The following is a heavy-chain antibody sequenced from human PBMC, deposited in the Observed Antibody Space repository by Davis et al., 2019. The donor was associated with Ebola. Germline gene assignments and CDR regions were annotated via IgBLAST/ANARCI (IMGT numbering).Heavy chain of an antibody. CDR2: IKQDGSEK. CDR1: GFTFSSYW. J-gene: IGHJ6*02. Sequence: GESLKISCAASGFTFSSYWMSWVRQAPGKGLEWVANIKQDGSEKYYVDSVKGRFTISRDNAKNSLYLQMNSLRAEDTALYYCAKDIAMAAGYYGMDVWGQGTTVTVSS. CDR3: AKDIAMAAGYYGMDV. D-gene: IGHD3-10*01. V-gene: IGHV3-7*03.